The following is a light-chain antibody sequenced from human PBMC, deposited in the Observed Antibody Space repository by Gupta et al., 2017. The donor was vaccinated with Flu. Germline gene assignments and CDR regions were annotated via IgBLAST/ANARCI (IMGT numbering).Light chain of an antibody. J-gene: IGKJ2*01. Sequence: EIVMTQSPATLSVSPGERATLSCRASQSVSSNLAWYQQKPGQAPRLLIYDATTRATGIPARFSGSRYGTEFTLTISRRQSEDFAVYYCQQYNNWPPYTFGQGTKLEI. V-gene: IGKV3-15*01. CDR1: QSVSSN. CDR3: QQYNNWPPYT. CDR2: DAT.